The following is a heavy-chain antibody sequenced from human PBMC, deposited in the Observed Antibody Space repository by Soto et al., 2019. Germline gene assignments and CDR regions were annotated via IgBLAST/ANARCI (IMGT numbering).Heavy chain of an antibody. V-gene: IGHV1-18*01. CDR1: GYTFSHYG. CDR2: ISAYNGNT. Sequence: QVHLVQSGAEVKEPGASVRVSCKASGYTFSHYGIGWVRQAPGQGLEWMGWISAYNGNTHYAVNFQGRVTMTTDTSTTTADMELRGLRSDDTAVYYCARGGQECSATSCSYIYDGMDVWGQGTTVTVSS. D-gene: IGHD2-2*01. CDR3: ARGGQECSATSCSYIYDGMDV. J-gene: IGHJ6*02.